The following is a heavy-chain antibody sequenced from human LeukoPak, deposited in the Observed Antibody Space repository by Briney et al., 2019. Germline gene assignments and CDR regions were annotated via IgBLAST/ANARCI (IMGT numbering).Heavy chain of an antibody. D-gene: IGHD3-10*01. CDR2: IYSGGRT. CDR3: ARVWYGSGSLYYYYYYMDV. J-gene: IGHJ6*03. Sequence: GGSLRLSCAASGFTVSRNYMSWVRQAPGKGLEWVSVIYSGGRTYYADSVKGRFTISRDNSKNTLYLQMNSLRAEDTAVYYCARVWYGSGSLYYYYYYMDVWGKGTTVTISS. CDR1: GFTVSRNY. V-gene: IGHV3-66*01.